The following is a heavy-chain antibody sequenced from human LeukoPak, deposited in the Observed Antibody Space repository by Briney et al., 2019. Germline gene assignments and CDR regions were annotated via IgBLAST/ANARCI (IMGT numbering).Heavy chain of an antibody. Sequence: GGSLRLSCAASGFTFTDYWMTWVRQVPGKGLEWVANIHKAGTESYYVDSVRGRFAISRDNAKNSLYLQMSRLRVEDTAVYYCARVGTWEVQRVFDYWGQGTLVTVSS. D-gene: IGHD1-1*01. J-gene: IGHJ4*02. V-gene: IGHV3-7*01. CDR2: IHKAGTES. CDR1: GFTFTDYW. CDR3: ARVGTWEVQRVFDY.